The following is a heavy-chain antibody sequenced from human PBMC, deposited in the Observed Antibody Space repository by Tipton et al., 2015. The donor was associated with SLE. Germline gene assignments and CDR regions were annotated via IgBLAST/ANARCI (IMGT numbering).Heavy chain of an antibody. V-gene: IGHV1-18*01. D-gene: IGHD3-22*01. CDR2: ISAYDGNT. CDR3: ASPSFYYDPGGFAY. CDR1: GYTFATYG. Sequence: QSGPEVKKPGASVKVSCKASGYTFATYGISWVRQAPGQGLEWMGWISAYDGNTNYAQKLQGRLTMATDTSTSTAYMELRSLRSDDTAVYYCASPSFYYDPGGFAYWGQGTLVTVSS. J-gene: IGHJ4*02.